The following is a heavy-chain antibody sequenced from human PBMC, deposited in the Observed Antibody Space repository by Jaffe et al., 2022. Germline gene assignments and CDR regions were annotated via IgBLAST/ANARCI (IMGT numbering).Heavy chain of an antibody. Sequence: EVQLLESGGGLVQPGGSLRLSCAASGFTFSSYAMSWVRQAPGKGLEWVSAISGSGGSTYYADSVKGRFTISRDNSKNTLYLQMNSLRAEDTAVYYCAKVDTRHSIFGVAKFDYWGQGTLVTVSS. D-gene: IGHD3-3*01. CDR3: AKVDTRHSIFGVAKFDY. V-gene: IGHV3-23*01. J-gene: IGHJ4*02. CDR1: GFTFSSYA. CDR2: ISGSGGST.